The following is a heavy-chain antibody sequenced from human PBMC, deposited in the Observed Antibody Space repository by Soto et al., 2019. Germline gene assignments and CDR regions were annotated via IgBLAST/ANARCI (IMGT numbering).Heavy chain of an antibody. D-gene: IGHD2-2*01. J-gene: IGHJ5*01. CDR3: ARDEYQLLSSVSCFDS. Sequence: PSETLSLTCTVSGGSISDDSYWSRIRQTPGKGLEWIGYIYHTGNTYYNPSLRSRVSISVDKSKSQFSLKLISVTAADTAVYFCARDEYQLLSSVSCFDSWGQGTLVTVSS. CDR1: GGSISDDSY. CDR2: IYHTGNT. V-gene: IGHV4-30-4*01.